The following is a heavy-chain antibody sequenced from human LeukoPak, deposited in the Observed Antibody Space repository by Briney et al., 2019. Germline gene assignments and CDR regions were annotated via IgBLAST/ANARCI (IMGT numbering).Heavy chain of an antibody. CDR3: TTDLGYYDSSGYS. Sequence: PGGSLRLSCAASGFTFSSYGMHWVRQAPGKGLEWVGRIKSKTDGGTTDYAAPVKGRFTISRDDSKNTLYLQMNSLKTEDTAVYYCTTDLGYYDSSGYSWGQGTLVTVSS. CDR2: IKSKTDGGTT. D-gene: IGHD3-22*01. V-gene: IGHV3-15*07. J-gene: IGHJ5*02. CDR1: GFTFSSYG.